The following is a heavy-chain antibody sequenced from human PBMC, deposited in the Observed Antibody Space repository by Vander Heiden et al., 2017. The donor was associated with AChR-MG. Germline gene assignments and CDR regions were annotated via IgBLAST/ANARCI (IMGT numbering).Heavy chain of an antibody. CDR1: GFTFSSYG. D-gene: IGHD3-3*01. Sequence: QVQLVQSGGGVVQPGGCLRLSCAASGFTFSSYGMHWVRQAPGKGLEWVTFIRYDGSNIYYTDSVKGRFTISRDNSKNTLYLHMNSLRAEDTAVYYCARKRADFWSGYYGAGYWGQGTLVTVSS. CDR3: ARKRADFWSGYYGAGY. J-gene: IGHJ4*02. V-gene: IGHV3-30*02. CDR2: IRYDGSNI.